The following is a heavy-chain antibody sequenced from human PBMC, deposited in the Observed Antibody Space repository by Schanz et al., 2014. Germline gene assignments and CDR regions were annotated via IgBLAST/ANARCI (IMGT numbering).Heavy chain of an antibody. CDR1: GYTFTAYF. V-gene: IGHV1-2*06. CDR3: ATERRRLREPHLVYFDY. J-gene: IGHJ4*02. D-gene: IGHD2-8*01. CDR2: INPNSGDT. Sequence: QVQLVQSGGEVKKPGASVKVSCKAFGYTFTAYFIHWVRQAPGQGLEWMGRINPNSGDTNYEQNFQGRVTMTRDTSISTAYMELSSLRSDDTAVYFCATERRRLREPHLVYFDYWGQGALVTVSS.